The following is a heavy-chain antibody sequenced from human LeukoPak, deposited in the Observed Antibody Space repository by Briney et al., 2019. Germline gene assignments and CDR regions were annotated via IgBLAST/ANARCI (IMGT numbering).Heavy chain of an antibody. J-gene: IGHJ4*02. CDR2: IKQDGSEK. Sequence: PGGSLRLSCAASGFTFSTYWMSWVRQAPGKGLEWAANIKQDGSEKYYVDSVKGRFTISRDNAKNSLYLQMNSLRAEDTAVYYCAIRAVAASVPFDYWGQGTLVTVSS. CDR1: GFTFSTYW. V-gene: IGHV3-7*01. D-gene: IGHD6-19*01. CDR3: AIRAVAASVPFDY.